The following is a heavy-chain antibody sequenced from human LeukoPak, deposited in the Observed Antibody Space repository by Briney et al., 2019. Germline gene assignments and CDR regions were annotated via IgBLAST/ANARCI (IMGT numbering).Heavy chain of an antibody. J-gene: IGHJ6*03. V-gene: IGHV1-2*02. D-gene: IGHD3-3*01. CDR3: ARDFDFWMYYMDV. Sequence: ASVKVSCKASGYTFTGYYLHWVRQAPGQGLEWMGWINPNSGDTNYAQKFQGRVTMTRDTSISTAYMELSSLRSDDTAVYYCARDFDFWMYYMDVWGKGTTVTVSS. CDR1: GYTFTGYY. CDR2: INPNSGDT.